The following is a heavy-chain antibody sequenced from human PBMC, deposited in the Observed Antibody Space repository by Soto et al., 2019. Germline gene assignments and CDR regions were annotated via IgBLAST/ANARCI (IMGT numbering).Heavy chain of an antibody. CDR1: DGSISSSSYY. D-gene: IGHD2-2*01. CDR2: IYYSGST. J-gene: IGHJ5*02. Sequence: SETLSLTCTVSDGSISSSSYYWGWIRQPPGKGLEWIGSIYYSGSTYYNPSLKSRVTISVDTSKNQFSLKLSSVTAADTAVYYCARPWTGYCSSTGCYAYWFDPWGQGTLVTVSS. CDR3: ARPWTGYCSSTGCYAYWFDP. V-gene: IGHV4-39*01.